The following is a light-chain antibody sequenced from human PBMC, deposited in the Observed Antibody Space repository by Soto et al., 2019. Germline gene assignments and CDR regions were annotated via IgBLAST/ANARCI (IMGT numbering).Light chain of an antibody. V-gene: IGLV1-44*01. J-gene: IGLJ2*01. CDR2: SNN. CDR3: AAWDDSLNGRV. Sequence: QSVLTQPPSASGTPGQRVTISCSGSSSNIGSNSVHWYQQLPGTAPKLLIYSNNQRPSGVPDRFSGSKSGTSASLAISRLQSEDEADYYCAAWDDSLNGRVFGGGTKVTVL. CDR1: SSNIGSNS.